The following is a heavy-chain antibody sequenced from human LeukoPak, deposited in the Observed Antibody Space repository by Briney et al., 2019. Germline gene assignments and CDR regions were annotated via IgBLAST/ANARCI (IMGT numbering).Heavy chain of an antibody. J-gene: IGHJ6*02. CDR1: GFTFSSYW. CDR3: ARDLYYDSSGYYPSYYYYGMDV. D-gene: IGHD3-22*01. Sequence: QTGGSLRLSCAASGFTFSSYWMSWVRQAPGKGLEWVANMRQDGSEKYYVDSVKGRFTISRDNAKNSLYLQMNSLRAEDTAVYYCARDLYYDSSGYYPSYYYYGMDVWGQGTTVTVSS. V-gene: IGHV3-7*01. CDR2: MRQDGSEK.